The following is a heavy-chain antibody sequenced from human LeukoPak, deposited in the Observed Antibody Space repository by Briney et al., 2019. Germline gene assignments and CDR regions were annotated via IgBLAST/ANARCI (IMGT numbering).Heavy chain of an antibody. D-gene: IGHD2-2*01. J-gene: IGHJ3*02. CDR1: GSVICYY. CDR2: IYTSGST. V-gene: IGHV4-4*09. CDR3: ARQKCTSASCLTKNAFDI. Sequence: SETLSLTCTVSGSVICYYWSWIRQPPGKGLEWIGYIYTSGSTNYNPSLESRVTISVDTSKNQFSLDLSSVTAADTAVYYCARQKCTSASCLTKNAFDIWGQGTMVTVSS.